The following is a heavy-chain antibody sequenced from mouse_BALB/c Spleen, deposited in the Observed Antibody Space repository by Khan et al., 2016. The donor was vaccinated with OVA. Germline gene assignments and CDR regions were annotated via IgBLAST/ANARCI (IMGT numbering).Heavy chain of an antibody. CDR3: TRGGVDGSSFAY. V-gene: IGHV1-69*02. Sequence: QVQLQQSGIELVRPGASVKLSCKASGYTFTNYWINWVKQRPGQGLEWIGNIYPSDSYTNYNQKFKDKATLTVDKSSSTAYMQLSSPTSEDSAVYYGTRGGVDGSSFAYWGQGTLVTVSA. J-gene: IGHJ3*01. CDR2: IYPSDSYT. CDR1: GYTFTNYW. D-gene: IGHD2-3*01.